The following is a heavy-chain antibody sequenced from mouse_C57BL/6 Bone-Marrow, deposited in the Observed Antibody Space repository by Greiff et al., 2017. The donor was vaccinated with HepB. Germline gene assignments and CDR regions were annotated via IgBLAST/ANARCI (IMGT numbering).Heavy chain of an antibody. CDR2: ILPGSGST. V-gene: IGHV1-9*01. CDR3: FYGSSFDY. J-gene: IGHJ2*01. D-gene: IGHD1-1*01. Sequence: SGAELMKPGASVKLSCKATGYTFTAYWIEWVKQRPGHGLEWIGEILPGSGSTNYNVKFKGKATFTADTSSNTAYMQLSSLTTEDSAIYYCFYGSSFDYWGQGTTLTVSS. CDR1: GYTFTAYW.